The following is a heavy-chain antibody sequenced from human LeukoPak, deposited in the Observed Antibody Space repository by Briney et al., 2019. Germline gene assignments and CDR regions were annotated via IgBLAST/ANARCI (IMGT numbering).Heavy chain of an antibody. CDR1: GYTFTRYY. CDR3: ERPSGPDAFDI. Sequence: ASVKVSCKASGYTFTRYYMQWVRQAPGQGLEWMGIINPSGGSTSYAQKFQGRVTMNRDTCTSTVYMELRSVRSEERGVYYCERPSGPDAFDIWGQGTMVTVSS. V-gene: IGHV1-46*01. D-gene: IGHD6-19*01. CDR2: INPSGGST. J-gene: IGHJ3*02.